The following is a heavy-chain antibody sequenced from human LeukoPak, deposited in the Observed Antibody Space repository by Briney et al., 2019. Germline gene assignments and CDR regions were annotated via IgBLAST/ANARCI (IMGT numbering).Heavy chain of an antibody. CDR2: IYGSGST. V-gene: IGHV4-59*08. CDR1: GDSLSSHY. CDR3: ARNVGWYPQDS. D-gene: IGHD6-19*01. J-gene: IGHJ4*02. Sequence: SETLFLTCTVSGDSLSSHYWSWIRQPPGKGLEWIGYIYGSGSTHYDPSLRSRVTISEDTSKNQFSLKLTSVTAADTAVYYCARNVGWYPQDSWGQGTLVTVSS.